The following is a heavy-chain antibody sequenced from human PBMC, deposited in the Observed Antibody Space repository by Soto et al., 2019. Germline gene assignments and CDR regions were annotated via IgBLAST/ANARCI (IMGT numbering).Heavy chain of an antibody. Sequence: SETLSLTCTVSGGSISSGGYYWSWIRQHPGKGLEWIGYIYYSGSTYYNPSLKSRVTISVDTSKNQFSLKLSSVTAADTAVSYCARSSHSRVTTSDYWGQGSLVAASS. CDR1: GGSISSGGYY. D-gene: IGHD4-17*01. J-gene: IGHJ4*02. V-gene: IGHV4-31*03. CDR2: IYYSGST. CDR3: ARSSHSRVTTSDY.